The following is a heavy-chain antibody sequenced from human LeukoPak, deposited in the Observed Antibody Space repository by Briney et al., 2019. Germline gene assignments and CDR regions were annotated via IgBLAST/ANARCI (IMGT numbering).Heavy chain of an antibody. D-gene: IGHD4-11*01. Sequence: WASVKVSCKASGYTFTGYYMHWVRQAPGQGPEWMGWINPNSGGTNYAQKFQGRVTMTRDTSISTAYMELSRLRSDDTAVYYCARDPANTVTTVYYYYMDVWGKGTTVTVSS. CDR2: INPNSGGT. J-gene: IGHJ6*03. CDR3: ARDPANTVTTVYYYYMDV. V-gene: IGHV1-2*02. CDR1: GYTFTGYY.